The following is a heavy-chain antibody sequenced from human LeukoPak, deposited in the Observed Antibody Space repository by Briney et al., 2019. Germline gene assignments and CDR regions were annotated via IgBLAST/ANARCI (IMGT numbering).Heavy chain of an antibody. CDR2: MYYSGST. CDR3: ARESAYSQGKGLVY. J-gene: IGHJ4*02. Sequence: SQTLSLTCTVSGDSINSGANYWSWIRQPPGKGLEWIGYMYYSGSTYYNPSLMGRVTISADTSKNQFSPKLTSVTAADTAVYYCARESAYSQGKGLVYWGQGTLVTVSS. D-gene: IGHD6-19*01. CDR1: GDSINSGANY. V-gene: IGHV4-30-4*08.